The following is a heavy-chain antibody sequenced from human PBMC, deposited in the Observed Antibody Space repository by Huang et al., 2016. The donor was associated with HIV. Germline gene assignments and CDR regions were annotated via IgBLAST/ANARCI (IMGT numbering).Heavy chain of an antibody. D-gene: IGHD3-16*01. J-gene: IGHJ3*02. Sequence: QIRLVQSGAEVKKPGASVRVSCQASGYAFSDYGFSWVRQAPGQGPEWGGWSMASNGGTNYGQGFQGRVNWTTDTSTTTVYMDLRSLRSDDTAVYYCARDPKYHSFPYFRQRRGIEIWGQGTVVTVSS. CDR1: GYAFSDYG. CDR2: SMASNGGT. CDR3: ARDPKYHSFPYFRQRRGIEI. V-gene: IGHV1-18*04.